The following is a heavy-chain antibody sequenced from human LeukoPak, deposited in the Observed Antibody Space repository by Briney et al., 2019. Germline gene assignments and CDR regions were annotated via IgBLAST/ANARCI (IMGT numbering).Heavy chain of an antibody. V-gene: IGHV4-34*01. CDR1: GGSFSGYY. CDR3: ASGGYSSSWYTDY. CDR2: INHSGST. D-gene: IGHD6-13*01. J-gene: IGHJ4*02. Sequence: KASETLSLTCAVYGGSFSGYYWSWIRQPPGKGLEWIGEINHSGSTNYNPSLESRVTISVDTSKNQFSLKLSSVTAADTAVYYCASGGYSSSWYTDYWGQGTLVTVSS.